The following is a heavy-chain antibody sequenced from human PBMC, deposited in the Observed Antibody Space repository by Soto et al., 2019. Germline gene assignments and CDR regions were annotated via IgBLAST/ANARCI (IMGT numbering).Heavy chain of an antibody. CDR2: IYYSGST. J-gene: IGHJ6*02. CDR1: GGSISSYY. V-gene: IGHV4-59*01. CDR3: ARAYSSGWFAYYYYGMDV. Sequence: QVQLQESGPGLVKPSETLSLTCTVSGGSISSYYWSWIRQPPGKGLEWIGYIYYSGSTNYNPSLTSRVTISVDTSKNQFSLKLSSVTAADTAVYYCARAYSSGWFAYYYYGMDVWGQGTTVTVSS. D-gene: IGHD6-19*01.